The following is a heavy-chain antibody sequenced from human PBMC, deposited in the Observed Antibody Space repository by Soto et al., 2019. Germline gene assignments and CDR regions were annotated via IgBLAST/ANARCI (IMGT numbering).Heavy chain of an antibody. Sequence: EVQLVESGGSVVRPGGSLRLSCAASGFTFDDYGMSWVRQAPGKGLEWVSGINWNGGSTGYADSVKGRFTISRDNAKNSLYLQMNSLRAEVTALYHCARERLVCSSTSCNDWYFDLWGRGTLVTVSS. V-gene: IGHV3-20*01. CDR3: ARERLVCSSTSCNDWYFDL. J-gene: IGHJ2*01. CDR1: GFTFDDYG. CDR2: INWNGGST. D-gene: IGHD2-2*01.